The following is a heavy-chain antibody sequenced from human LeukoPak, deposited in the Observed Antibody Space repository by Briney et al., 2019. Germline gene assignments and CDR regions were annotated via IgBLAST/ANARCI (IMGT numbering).Heavy chain of an antibody. CDR3: ARAPYYDFWSGYFPRNYYYYMDV. CDR2: IIPIFGTA. J-gene: IGHJ6*03. D-gene: IGHD3-3*01. Sequence: SVKVSCKASGGTFSSYAISWVRQAPGQGLEWMGGIIPIFGTANYAQKFQGRVTITADKSTSTAYMELSSLRSEDTAVYYCARAPYYDFWSGYFPRNYYYYMDVWGKGTTVTVSS. V-gene: IGHV1-69*06. CDR1: GGTFSSYA.